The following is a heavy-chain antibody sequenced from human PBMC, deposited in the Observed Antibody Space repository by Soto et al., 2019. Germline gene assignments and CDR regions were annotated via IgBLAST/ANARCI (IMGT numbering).Heavy chain of an antibody. CDR1: GGSISSSSYY. Sequence: SETLSLTCTVSGGSISSSSYYWGWIRQPPGKGLEWIGSIYYSGSTYYNPSLKSRVTISVDTSKNQFSLKLSSVTAADTAVYYRARHRPSDIVLIVYESRMGGYFDYWSQGTLVTVSS. D-gene: IGHD2-8*01. CDR2: IYYSGST. CDR3: ARHRPSDIVLIVYESRMGGYFDY. J-gene: IGHJ4*02. V-gene: IGHV4-39*01.